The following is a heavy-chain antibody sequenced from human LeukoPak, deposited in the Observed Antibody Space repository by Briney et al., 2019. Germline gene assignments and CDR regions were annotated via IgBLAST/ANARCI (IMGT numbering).Heavy chain of an antibody. CDR1: GNSFTSYW. V-gene: IGHV5-51*01. J-gene: IGHJ6*03. CDR3: ARGFYGGYYYYYYMDV. CDR2: IYPGDSDT. D-gene: IGHD4/OR15-4a*01. Sequence: PGESLKISCKGSGNSFTSYWIGWVRQMPGKGLEWMGIIYPGDSDTRYSPSFQGQVTISADRSISTAYLQWSSLKASDTAMYYCARGFYGGYYYYYYMDVWGKGPRSPSP.